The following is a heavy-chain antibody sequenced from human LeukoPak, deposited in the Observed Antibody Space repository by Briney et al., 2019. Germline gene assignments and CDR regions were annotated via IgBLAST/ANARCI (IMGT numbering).Heavy chain of an antibody. D-gene: IGHD3-9*01. CDR3: ATDISTHYFGS. CDR2: IWYDASNK. J-gene: IGHJ4*02. CDR1: GISFRSYG. Sequence: GRSLRLSCAASGISFRSYGMHWVRQAPGKGLEWVTFIWYDASNKYYAGSVKGRFTISRDNSRNTVFLQMNSLRAEDTAIYYCATDISTHYFGSWGQGTLVTVSS. V-gene: IGHV3-33*01.